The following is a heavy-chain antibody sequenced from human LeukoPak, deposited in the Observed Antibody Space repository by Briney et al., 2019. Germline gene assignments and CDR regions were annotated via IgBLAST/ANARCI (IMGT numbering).Heavy chain of an antibody. Sequence: PGGSLRLSCAASGFTFSSYAMHWVRQAPGKGLEWVAVISYDGSNKYYADSVKGRFTISRDNSKNTLYLQMNSLRAEDTAVYYCAGMCSLGGDCYSVDGMDVWGQGTTVTVSS. CDR3: AGMCSLGGDCYSVDGMDV. CDR1: GFTFSSYA. V-gene: IGHV3-30-3*01. D-gene: IGHD2-21*02. J-gene: IGHJ6*02. CDR2: ISYDGSNK.